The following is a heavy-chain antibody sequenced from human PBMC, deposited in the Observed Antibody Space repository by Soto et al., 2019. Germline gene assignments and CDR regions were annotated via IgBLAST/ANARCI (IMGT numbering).Heavy chain of an antibody. V-gene: IGHV2-5*01. CDR3: AHRGYGNYPGDNWFDP. D-gene: IGHD4-17*01. J-gene: IGHJ5*02. Sequence: QITLQESGPTLVKPTQTLTLTCSFSGFSLSTGGRGVGWIRQPPGKALEWLALIYWNDDERYSPSLKNRLTTTKDTSKNQVVLTLTNMDPVDTATDYCAHRGYGNYPGDNWFDPCGQGTLVTVSS. CDR2: IYWNDDE. CDR1: GFSLSTGGRG.